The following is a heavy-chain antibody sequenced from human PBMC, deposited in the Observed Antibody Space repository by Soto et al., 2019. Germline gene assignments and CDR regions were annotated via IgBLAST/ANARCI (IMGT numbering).Heavy chain of an antibody. J-gene: IGHJ6*02. Sequence: PGESLKISCXGSGYSFTSYWISWVRQMPGKGLEWMGRIDPSDSYTNYSPSFQGHVTISADKSISTAYLQWSSLKASDTAMYYCARRTDSSGWYRYYYYGMDVWGQGTTVTVSS. CDR2: IDPSDSYT. D-gene: IGHD6-19*01. CDR1: GYSFTSYW. CDR3: ARRTDSSGWYRYYYYGMDV. V-gene: IGHV5-10-1*01.